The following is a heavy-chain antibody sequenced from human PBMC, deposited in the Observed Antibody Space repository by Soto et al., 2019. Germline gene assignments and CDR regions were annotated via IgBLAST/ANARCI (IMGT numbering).Heavy chain of an antibody. CDR3: ARVRSYSYGQGYGMDV. Sequence: GSLRLSCAASGFTFSTYSMNWVRQAPGKGLEWVSSISSSSGYIYYADSVKGRFTISRDDAKNSLSLQMNSLRAEDTAVYYCARVRSYSYGQGYGMDVWGQGTTVTVSS. CDR1: GFTFSTYS. J-gene: IGHJ6*02. V-gene: IGHV3-21*01. D-gene: IGHD5-18*01. CDR2: ISSSSGYI.